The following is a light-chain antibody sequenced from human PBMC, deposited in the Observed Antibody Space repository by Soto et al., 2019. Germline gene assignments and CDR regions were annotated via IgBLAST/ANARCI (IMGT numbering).Light chain of an antibody. Sequence: DIVMTQSPDSLAVSLGERATINCKSSQSVVYSSNNKNYLAWYQQKPGQPPKLLIYWASTRESGVPDRLSGSGSGTDFTLTISSLQAEDVAVYYCQQYYSTPLTFAGGTKVEIK. CDR1: QSVVYSSNNKNY. CDR3: QQYYSTPLT. J-gene: IGKJ4*01. CDR2: WAS. V-gene: IGKV4-1*01.